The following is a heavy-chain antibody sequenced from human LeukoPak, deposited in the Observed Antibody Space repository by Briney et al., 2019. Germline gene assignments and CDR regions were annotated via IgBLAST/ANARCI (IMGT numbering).Heavy chain of an antibody. CDR3: ARDAHRAFDI. V-gene: IGHV3-20*04. Sequence: RSGGSLRLSCAASGFTFSSYWMSWVRQAPGKGLEWVSGINWNGGSTGYADSVKGRFTISRDNAKNSLYPQMNSLRAEDTALYYCARDAHRAFDIWGQGTMVTVSS. CDR1: GFTFSSYW. CDR2: INWNGGST. J-gene: IGHJ3*02.